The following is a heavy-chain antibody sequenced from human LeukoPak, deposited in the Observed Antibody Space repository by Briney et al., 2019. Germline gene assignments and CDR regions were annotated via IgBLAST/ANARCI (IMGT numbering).Heavy chain of an antibody. V-gene: IGHV1-69-2*01. CDR3: ATRYYCSSTSCPY. J-gene: IGHJ4*02. CDR2: VDPEDGET. Sequence: ASVKVSCKVSGYTFTDYYMHWVQQAPGKGLEWMGLVDPEDGETIYAEKFQGRVTITADTSTDTAYMELSSLSSEDTAVYYCATRYYCSSTSCPYWGQGTLVTVSS. D-gene: IGHD2-2*01. CDR1: GYTFTDYY.